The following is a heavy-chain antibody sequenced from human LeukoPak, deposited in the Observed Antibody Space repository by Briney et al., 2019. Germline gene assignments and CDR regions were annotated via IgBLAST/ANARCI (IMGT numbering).Heavy chain of an antibody. J-gene: IGHJ6*03. V-gene: IGHV3-21*01. D-gene: IGHD3-22*01. CDR2: ISSTSSYI. Sequence: PGGSLRLSCAASGFTFSTYNMNWVRQAPGKGLEWVSSISSTSSYIYYADSVKGRFTISRDNAKNSLYLQMNSLRAEDTAVYYCARGPYYDSYMDVWGKGTTVTVSS. CDR1: GFTFSTYN. CDR3: ARGPYYDSYMDV.